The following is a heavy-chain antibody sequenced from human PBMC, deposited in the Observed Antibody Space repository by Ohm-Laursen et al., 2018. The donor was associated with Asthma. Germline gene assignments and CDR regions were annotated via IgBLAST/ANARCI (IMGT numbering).Heavy chain of an antibody. CDR3: ARDRVLWFGELPKYYYYYGMDV. D-gene: IGHD3-10*01. CDR1: GYTFTSYG. V-gene: IGHV1-18*04. Sequence: PSVNPSCQASGYTFTSYGISWVRQAPGHGLGWMGWISAYNANTNYTQKLQGRVTITTDTSTSTAYMELRSLRSDDTAVYYCARDRVLWFGELPKYYYYYGMDVWGQGTTVTVSS. J-gene: IGHJ6*02. CDR2: ISAYNANT.